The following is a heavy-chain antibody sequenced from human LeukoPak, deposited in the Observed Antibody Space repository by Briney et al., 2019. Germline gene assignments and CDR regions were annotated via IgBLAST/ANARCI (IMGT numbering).Heavy chain of an antibody. CDR1: GFTFSSYS. CDR3: ARDYGDLPARVPYFDY. V-gene: IGHV3-48*02. Sequence: RGSLRLSCAASGFTFSSYSMNWVRQAPGKGLEWVSYFSSSSSMIYYADSVKGRFTISRDSAKNSLYLQMKSLRDEDTAIYYCARDYGDLPARVPYFDYWGQGTLVTVSS. D-gene: IGHD4-17*01. J-gene: IGHJ4*02. CDR2: FSSSSSMI.